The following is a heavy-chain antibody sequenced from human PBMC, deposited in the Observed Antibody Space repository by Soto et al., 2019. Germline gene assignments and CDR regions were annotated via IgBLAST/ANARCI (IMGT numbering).Heavy chain of an antibody. CDR2: IYPGDSDT. J-gene: IGHJ4*02. D-gene: IGHD1-26*01. V-gene: IGHV5-51*01. Sequence: DVQLVQSGAEARKPGESLKISCQGSGYNFSHYWIAWVRQMPGKGLEWMGFIYPGDSDTRYNPSFQGQVTIAADKSVNTAFLQWSSLKASDTAIYYCARHVGSNYIDFWGQGTLVTVSS. CDR3: ARHVGSNYIDF. CDR1: GYNFSHYW.